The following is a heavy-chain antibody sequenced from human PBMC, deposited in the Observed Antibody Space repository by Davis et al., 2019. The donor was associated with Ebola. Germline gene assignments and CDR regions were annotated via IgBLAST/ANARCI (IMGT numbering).Heavy chain of an antibody. CDR1: GFTFSIYS. J-gene: IGHJ4*02. CDR2: ISSGGGAP. V-gene: IGHV3-23*01. Sequence: GGSLRLSCAASGFTFSIYSMNWVRQAPGKGLEWVSDISSGGGAPYYADSVKGRFTTFRDNPKNTLYLQMNSLRADDTAVYYCAKQRGVGAIDYDYWGRGTVVTVSS. D-gene: IGHD1-26*01. CDR3: AKQRGVGAIDYDY.